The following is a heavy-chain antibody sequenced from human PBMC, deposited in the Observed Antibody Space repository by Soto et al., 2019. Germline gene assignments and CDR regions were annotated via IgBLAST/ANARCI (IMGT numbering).Heavy chain of an antibody. J-gene: IGHJ3*02. D-gene: IGHD3-10*01. CDR3: ARKLFRFGEPEGAFDI. V-gene: IGHV3-30-3*01. Sequence: QVQLVESGGGVVQPGRSLRLSCAASGFTFSSYAMHWVRQAPGKGLEWVAVISYDGSNKYYADSVKGRFTISRDNSKNTLYLQMNSLRAEDTAVYYCARKLFRFGEPEGAFDIWGQGTMVTVSS. CDR1: GFTFSSYA. CDR2: ISYDGSNK.